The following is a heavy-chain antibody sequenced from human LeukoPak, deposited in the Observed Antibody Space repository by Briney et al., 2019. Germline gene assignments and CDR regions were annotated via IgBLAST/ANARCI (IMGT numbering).Heavy chain of an antibody. CDR3: ARGSRWSPLDY. CDR1: GFTFSSYA. D-gene: IGHD4-23*01. Sequence: GGSLRLSCAASGFTFSSYAMSWVRQAPGKGLEWVSAISGSSGSTFYADSVKGRFTISRDNSKNTLYLQMNSLRAEDTAVYYCARGSRWSPLDYWGQGTLVTVSS. CDR2: ISGSSGST. J-gene: IGHJ4*02. V-gene: IGHV3-23*01.